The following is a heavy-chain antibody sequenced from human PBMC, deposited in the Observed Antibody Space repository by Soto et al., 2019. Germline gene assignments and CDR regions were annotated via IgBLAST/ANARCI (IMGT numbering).Heavy chain of an antibody. V-gene: IGHV3-64*01. CDR1: GFTFSSYD. CDR2: ISSNGGTT. CDR3: VRRVSGSYDY. Sequence: EVQLAESGGGMVQPGGSLRLSCVASGFTFSSYDMHRVRQAPGKGLEYVSSISSNGGTTYYGNSVKGRFTISRDNSKNTLYLQMGSLSAEVMAVYYCVRRVSGSYDYWGQGTLVTVSS. D-gene: IGHD1-26*01. J-gene: IGHJ4*02.